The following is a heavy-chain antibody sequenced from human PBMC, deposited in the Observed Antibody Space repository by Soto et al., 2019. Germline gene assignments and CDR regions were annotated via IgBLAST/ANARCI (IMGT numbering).Heavy chain of an antibody. J-gene: IGHJ4*02. CDR1: GGSVSSGSYY. V-gene: IGHV4-61*01. Sequence: PSETLSLTCTVSGGSVSSGSYYWSWIRQPPGKGLEWIGYIYYSGSTNYNPSLESRVTISVDTSKNQFSLKLSSVTAADTAVYYCARANTLSPSIDYWGQGTLVTVSS. D-gene: IGHD2-2*02. CDR2: IYYSGST. CDR3: ARANTLSPSIDY.